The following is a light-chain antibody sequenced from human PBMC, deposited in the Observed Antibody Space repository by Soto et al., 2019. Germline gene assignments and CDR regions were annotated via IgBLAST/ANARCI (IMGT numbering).Light chain of an antibody. J-gene: IGKJ4*01. CDR1: QSVSSY. V-gene: IGKV3-11*01. CDR3: QQRSNWPPLT. Sequence: EIVLTQSPATLSLSPGERATLSCRASQSVSSYLAWYQQKPGQAPRLLIYDASNRATGVPARFSGSGSGTDFTTIISSLEPEDFAVYYCQQRSNWPPLTFGGGTKVDIK. CDR2: DAS.